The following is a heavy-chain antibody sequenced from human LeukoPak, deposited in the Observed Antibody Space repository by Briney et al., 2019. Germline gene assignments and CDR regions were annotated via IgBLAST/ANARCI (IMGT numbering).Heavy chain of an antibody. CDR2: INQDGSKE. V-gene: IGHV3-7*01. CDR1: GFTFSNYW. Sequence: GSLRLSCTASGFTFSNYWMAWVRQAPGKGLEWVAHINQDGSKEHYMDSVKARFTISRDNAKNSLSLQMNSLRAEDTAVYYCVRDGGVSGYDLLDYWGQGTLVTVSS. D-gene: IGHD5-12*01. J-gene: IGHJ4*02. CDR3: VRDGGVSGYDLLDY.